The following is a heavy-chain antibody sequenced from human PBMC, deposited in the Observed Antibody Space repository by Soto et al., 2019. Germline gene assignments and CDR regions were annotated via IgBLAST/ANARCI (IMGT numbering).Heavy chain of an antibody. D-gene: IGHD2-2*01. Sequence: ASVKVSCKVSGYTLTELSMHWVRQAPGKGLEWMGGFDPEDGETIYAQKFQGRVTMTEDTSTDTAYMELSSLRSGDTAVYYCATDSPKYCSSTSCFKWGWFDPWGQGTLVTVSS. CDR3: ATDSPKYCSSTSCFKWGWFDP. CDR1: GYTLTELS. V-gene: IGHV1-24*01. J-gene: IGHJ5*02. CDR2: FDPEDGET.